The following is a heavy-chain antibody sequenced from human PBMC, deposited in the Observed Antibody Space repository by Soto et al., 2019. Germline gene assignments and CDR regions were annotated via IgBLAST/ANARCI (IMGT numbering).Heavy chain of an antibody. Sequence: QVLLVESGGGVVQPGRSLRLSCAASGFTFSNYGMHWVRQAPGKGLEWVAFILYDGSDKYFADSVKGRFTISRDNSKNTLDLQMNSLRAEDTAVYYCAKDRIVMIRGVMNYYGMDVWGQGTTVTVSS. CDR2: ILYDGSDK. J-gene: IGHJ6*02. CDR1: GFTFSNYG. V-gene: IGHV3-30*18. D-gene: IGHD3-10*01. CDR3: AKDRIVMIRGVMNYYGMDV.